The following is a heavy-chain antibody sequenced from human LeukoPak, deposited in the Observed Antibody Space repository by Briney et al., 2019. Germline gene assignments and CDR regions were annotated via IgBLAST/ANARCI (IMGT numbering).Heavy chain of an antibody. CDR1: GFIVNTNY. D-gene: IGHD2-21*02. J-gene: IGHJ6*02. CDR2: IYTGDTT. Sequence: PGGSLRLSCAASGFIVNTNYMSWVRQAPGKGLEWVSVIYTGDTTYYADSVQGRFIISRDDSKNTVYLQMNSLRAEDTAVYYCARDPPLTAGHGMDVWGQGTTVTVSS. CDR3: ARDPPLTAGHGMDV. V-gene: IGHV3-53*01.